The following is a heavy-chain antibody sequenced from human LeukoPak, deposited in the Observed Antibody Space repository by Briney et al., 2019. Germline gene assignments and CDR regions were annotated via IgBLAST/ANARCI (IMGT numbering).Heavy chain of an antibody. CDR1: GGSISSYY. V-gene: IGHV4-59*08. Sequence: SETLPLTCTVSGGSISSYYWSWIRQPPGKGLEWIGYIYYSGSTNYNPSLKSRVTISVDTSKNQFSLKLSSVTAADMAVYYCARGYGTQYYYYYYMDVWGKGTTVTISS. CDR3: ARGYGTQYYYYYYMDV. CDR2: IYYSGST. J-gene: IGHJ6*03. D-gene: IGHD3-16*01.